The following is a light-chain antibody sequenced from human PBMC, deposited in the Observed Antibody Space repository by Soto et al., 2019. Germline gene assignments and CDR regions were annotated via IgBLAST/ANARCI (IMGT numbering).Light chain of an antibody. V-gene: IGKV3-20*01. J-gene: IGKJ4*01. CDR3: QQSYSTPT. CDR1: QSVSSSY. CDR2: GAS. Sequence: EIVLTQSPGTLSLSPGERATLSCRASQSVSSSYLAWYQQKPGQAPRLLIYGASSRATGIPDRFSGSASGTDFTLTISRLEPEDFATYYCQQSYSTPTFGGGTKVEIK.